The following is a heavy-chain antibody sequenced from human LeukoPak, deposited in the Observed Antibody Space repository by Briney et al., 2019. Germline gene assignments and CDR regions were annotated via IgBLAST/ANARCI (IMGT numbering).Heavy chain of an antibody. J-gene: IGHJ4*02. Sequence: GGSLRLSCAASGFTFDDYGMSWVRQAPGKGLEWVSGINWNGGSTGYADSVKGRFTISRDNAKNSLYLQMNSLRAEDTAVYYCARDNGYYDSSGYLARFDYRGQGTLVTVSS. CDR3: ARDNGYYDSSGYLARFDY. CDR1: GFTFDDYG. V-gene: IGHV3-20*04. D-gene: IGHD3-22*01. CDR2: INWNGGST.